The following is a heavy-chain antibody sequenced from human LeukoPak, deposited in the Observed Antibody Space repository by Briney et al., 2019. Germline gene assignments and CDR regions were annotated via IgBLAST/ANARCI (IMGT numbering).Heavy chain of an antibody. J-gene: IGHJ6*03. Sequence: GGSLRLSCAASGFTFGSYWFHWVRQAPGKGLVWVSRINGDGSTIGHADSVKGRFTISRDNAKNALYLQMNSVRAEDTAVYYCAREGYRSSSQTSYYYYHYMDVWGEGTTVTVSS. CDR3: AREGYRSSSQTSYYYYHYMDV. CDR2: INGDGSTI. V-gene: IGHV3-74*01. CDR1: GFTFGSYW. D-gene: IGHD6-6*01.